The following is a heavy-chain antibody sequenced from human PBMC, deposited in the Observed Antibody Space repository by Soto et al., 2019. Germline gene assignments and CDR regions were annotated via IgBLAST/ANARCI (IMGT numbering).Heavy chain of an antibody. J-gene: IGHJ4*02. CDR1: GYTFTSYA. V-gene: IGHV1-3*01. CDR3: ERSSGYYYVDY. CDR2: INAGNGNT. Sequence: QVQLVQSGAEVKKPGASVKVSCKASGYTFTSYAMHWVRQAPGQRLEWMGWINAGNGNTKYSQKFQGRVTITRDTSASTAYMELSSLRSEDTAVYSCERSSGYYYVDYWGQGTLVTVSS. D-gene: IGHD3-22*01.